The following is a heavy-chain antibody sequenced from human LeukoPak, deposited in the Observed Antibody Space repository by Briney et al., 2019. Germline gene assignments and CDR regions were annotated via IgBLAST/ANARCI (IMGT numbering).Heavy chain of an antibody. Sequence: GGSLRLSCAASGFTFSSYGMSWVRQAPGKGLEWVAVISYDGSNKYYADSVKGRFTISRDNSKNMVYLQMGSLRVEDMGVYYCARDLRSGWKYYYYMDVWGKGTTVTISS. J-gene: IGHJ6*03. CDR1: GFTFSSYG. D-gene: IGHD6-19*01. V-gene: IGHV3-30*03. CDR3: ARDLRSGWKYYYYMDV. CDR2: ISYDGSNK.